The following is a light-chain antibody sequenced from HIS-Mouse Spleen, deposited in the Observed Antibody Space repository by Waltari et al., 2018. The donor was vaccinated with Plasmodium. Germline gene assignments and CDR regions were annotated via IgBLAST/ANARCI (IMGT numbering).Light chain of an antibody. V-gene: IGKV1-39*01. CDR2: AAS. CDR1: QTISSY. CDR3: QQSYSTWT. Sequence: DIQLTQSPSSLSASVGDRVTITCRASQTISSYLNCYPQKPGKAPKLLIYAASSLQSGVPSRFSGSGSGTDFTLTISSLQPEEFATYYCQQSYSTWTFGQGTKVEIK. J-gene: IGKJ1*01.